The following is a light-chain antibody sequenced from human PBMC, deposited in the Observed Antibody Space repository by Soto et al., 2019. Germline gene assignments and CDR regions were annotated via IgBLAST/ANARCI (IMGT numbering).Light chain of an antibody. CDR2: DVS. CDR3: SSYTSSSTRV. V-gene: IGLV2-14*01. Sequence: QPVLTQPASVSGSPGQSITISCTGTSSDVGDYNYVSWYQQHPGKAPKLMIFDVSNRPSGVSNRFSGSESGNTASLTISGLQAEDEADYYCSSYTSSSTRVFGTGTKVTVL. CDR1: SSDVGDYNY. J-gene: IGLJ1*01.